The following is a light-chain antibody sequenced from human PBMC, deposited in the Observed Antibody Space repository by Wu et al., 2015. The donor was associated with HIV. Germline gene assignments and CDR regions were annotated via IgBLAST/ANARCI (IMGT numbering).Light chain of an antibody. CDR3: QQYNNWPPLT. CDR2: GAS. V-gene: IGKV3-15*01. J-gene: IGKJ4*01. Sequence: DILLTQSPGTLSLSPGERATLSCRASQSVSDHLAWYQQKPGQAPRLLIYGASTRATGIPARFSGSGFGTIFTLTISSLQSEDFAIYYCQQYNNWPPLTFGGGTKVEIK. CDR1: QSVSDH.